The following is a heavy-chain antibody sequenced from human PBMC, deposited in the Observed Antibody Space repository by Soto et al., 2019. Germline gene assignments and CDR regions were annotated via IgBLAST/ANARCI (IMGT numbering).Heavy chain of an antibody. J-gene: IGHJ4*02. CDR3: AKQRAGYGSGSDTFYFDF. CDR1: GFTFSTYA. CDR2: LSGSGGTT. Sequence: PGGSLRLSCAGSGFTFSTYAMNWVRQAPGKGLEWVSALSGSGGTTYYADSVRGRFTISRDNSKNTLFLQMSSLRAEDTALYYCAKQRAGYGSGSDTFYFDFWGQGALVTSPQ. V-gene: IGHV3-23*01. D-gene: IGHD3-10*01.